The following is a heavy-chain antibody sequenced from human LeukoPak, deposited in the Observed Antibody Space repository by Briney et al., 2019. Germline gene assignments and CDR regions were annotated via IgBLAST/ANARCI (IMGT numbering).Heavy chain of an antibody. CDR3: AKGQQLEIEH. CDR2: ISYDGTNE. D-gene: IGHD6-13*01. CDR1: GFTFSNYA. V-gene: IGHV3-30*18. J-gene: IGHJ4*02. Sequence: GGSLRLSCAVSGFTFSNYAMHWVRQAPGKGLEWVALISYDGTNEYYADSVKGRFTISRDNSKSTLYLQMNSLRPEDTAVYYCAKGQQLEIEHWGQGTLATVSS.